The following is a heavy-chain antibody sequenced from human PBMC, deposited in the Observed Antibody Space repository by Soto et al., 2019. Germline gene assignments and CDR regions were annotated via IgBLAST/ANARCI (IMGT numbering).Heavy chain of an antibody. CDR2: ISYDGSNK. CDR3: ATDREDIVVVVAAHGASSYYYYYYMHV. V-gene: IGHV3-30*03. CDR1: GFTFSSYG. D-gene: IGHD2-15*01. J-gene: IGHJ6*03. Sequence: QVQLVESGGGVVQPGRSLRLSCAASGFTFSSYGMHWVRQAPGKGLEWVAVISYDGSNKYYEDSVKGRFTISRDNSQNTLYMQMNSLRAEDTAVYYCATDREDIVVVVAAHGASSYYYYYYMHVLGKGTTVTVSS.